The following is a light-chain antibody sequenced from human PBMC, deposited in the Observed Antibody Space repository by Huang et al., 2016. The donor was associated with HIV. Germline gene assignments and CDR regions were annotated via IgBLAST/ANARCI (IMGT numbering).Light chain of an antibody. Sequence: DIVMTQSPDSLAVSLGERATINCKSSQSVLSSSNNKNYLAWYQRKSGQPPKLLIYWASTRESGVPDRFSGSGSGTDFTLTISTLQAEDVALYYCQQYYSIPLTFGQGTK. CDR1: QSVLSSSNNKNY. CDR3: QQYYSIPLT. CDR2: WAS. J-gene: IGKJ2*01. V-gene: IGKV4-1*01.